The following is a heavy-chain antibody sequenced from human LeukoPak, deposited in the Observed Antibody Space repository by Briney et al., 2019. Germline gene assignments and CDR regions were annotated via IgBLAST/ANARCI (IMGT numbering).Heavy chain of an antibody. Sequence: GESLKISCKGSGYSFTSYWIGWVRQMPGKGLEWMGIIYPGDSDTRYSPSFQGQVTISADKSISTAYLQWSSLKASDTAMYYCARHDRDCSGGSCYSDYGMDVWGQGTTVTVSS. CDR2: IYPGDSDT. V-gene: IGHV5-51*01. D-gene: IGHD2-15*01. CDR1: GYSFTSYW. J-gene: IGHJ6*02. CDR3: ARHDRDCSGGSCYSDYGMDV.